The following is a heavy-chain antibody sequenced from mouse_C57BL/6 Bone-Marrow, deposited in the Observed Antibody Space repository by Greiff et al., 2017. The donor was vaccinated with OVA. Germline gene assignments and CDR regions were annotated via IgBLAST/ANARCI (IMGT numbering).Heavy chain of an antibody. J-gene: IGHJ3*01. D-gene: IGHD1-1*02. CDR2: IYPGDGDT. V-gene: IGHV1-82*01. CDR1: GYAFSSSW. Sequence: VHLVESGPELVKPGASVKISCKASGYAFSSSWMNWVKQRPGKGLEWIGRIYPGDGDTNYNGKFKGKATLTADKSSSTAYMQLSSLTSEDSAVYFCAREGGPGAWFAYWGQGTLVTVSA. CDR3: AREGGPGAWFAY.